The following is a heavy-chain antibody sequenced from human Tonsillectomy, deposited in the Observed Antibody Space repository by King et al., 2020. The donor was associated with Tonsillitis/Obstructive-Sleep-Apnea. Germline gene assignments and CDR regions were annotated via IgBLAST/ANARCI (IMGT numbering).Heavy chain of an antibody. V-gene: IGHV3-9*01. J-gene: IGHJ4*02. Sequence: QLVQSGGGLVQPGRSLRLSCAASGFTFDDYAMHGVRHAPGKGLEWVSGISWNSGSIGYADSLKGRFIISRDNAKNSLYLQMNSLRIEDTALFYYAKDITHGDCSSTRCYHRRFDYWGQGTLVTVSS. D-gene: IGHD2-2*01. CDR1: GFTFDDYA. CDR3: AKDITHGDCSSTRCYHRRFDY. CDR2: ISWNSGSI.